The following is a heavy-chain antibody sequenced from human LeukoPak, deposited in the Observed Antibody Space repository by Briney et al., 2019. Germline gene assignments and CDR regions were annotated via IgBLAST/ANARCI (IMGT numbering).Heavy chain of an antibody. V-gene: IGHV4-39*01. D-gene: IGHD1-7*01. CDR3: ARRATGNFPWDY. Sequence: PSETLSLTCTVSGGSVSSSSYYWGWIRQPPGKGLEWIRSIYYSGSTYYNPSLKGRVTISVDTSKNQISLRLNSLTATDTAVYYCARRATGNFPWDYWGQGTLVTVSS. CDR1: GGSVSSSSYY. J-gene: IGHJ4*02. CDR2: IYYSGST.